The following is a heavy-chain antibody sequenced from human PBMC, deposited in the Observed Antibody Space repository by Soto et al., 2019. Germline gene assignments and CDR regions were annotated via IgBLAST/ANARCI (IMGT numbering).Heavy chain of an antibody. CDR3: ARRRTTSWFDP. Sequence: PSETLSLTCTVSGGSISTSDYYWGWIRQPPGKGLEWIGSIYNSGGTYYNPSLKSRVTMSVDTSKNQLSLKLGSVTAADTAVYYCARRRTTSWFDPWGQGALVTVSS. CDR2: IYNSGGT. V-gene: IGHV4-39*01. CDR1: GGSISTSDYY. D-gene: IGHD1-7*01. J-gene: IGHJ5*02.